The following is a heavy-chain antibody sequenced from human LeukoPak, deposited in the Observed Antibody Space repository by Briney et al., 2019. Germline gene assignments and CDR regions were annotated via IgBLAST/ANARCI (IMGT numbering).Heavy chain of an antibody. CDR1: GFTATNKN. CDR3: ARGLSLSGYLDAFDI. CDR2: IYSEVRT. J-gene: IGHJ3*02. D-gene: IGHD3-22*01. Sequence: GGSLRLSCAPSGFTATNKNTTWGPQGPGEGVEWVSLIYSEVRTYYADSVKGRCTISRDNSKNTLYLQMNSLRVEDTAVYFCARGLSLSGYLDAFDIWGQGTMVTVSS. V-gene: IGHV3-53*01.